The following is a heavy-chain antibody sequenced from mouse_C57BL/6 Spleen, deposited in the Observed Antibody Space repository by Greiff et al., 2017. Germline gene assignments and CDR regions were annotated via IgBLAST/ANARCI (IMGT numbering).Heavy chain of an antibody. J-gene: IGHJ1*03. V-gene: IGHV5-6*01. CDR3: ARHSASYDGYHWYFTV. CDR2: FSSGGSYT. D-gene: IGHD2-3*01. CDR1: GFTFSSYG. Sequence: EVKLMESGGDLVKPGGSLKLSCAASGFTFSSYGMSWVLQTPDKRLVWFATFSSGGSYTYYPDSVKGRFSISRDNAKNTLYLQMSSLKSEDTAMYYCARHSASYDGYHWYFTVWGTETTVTVSS.